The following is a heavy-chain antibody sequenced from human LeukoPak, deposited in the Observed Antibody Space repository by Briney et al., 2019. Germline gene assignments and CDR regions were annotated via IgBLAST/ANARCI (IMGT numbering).Heavy chain of an antibody. CDR3: ARASSSWPPSFDY. V-gene: IGHV4-59*08. J-gene: IGHJ4*02. D-gene: IGHD6-13*01. CDR1: GGSISSYY. Sequence: SETLSLTCTVSGGSISSYYWSWIRQPPGKGLEWIGYIYYSGSTNYNPSLKSRVTISVDTSKNQFSLKLRSVTAADTAVYYCARASSSWPPSFDYWSQGTLVTVSS. CDR2: IYYSGST.